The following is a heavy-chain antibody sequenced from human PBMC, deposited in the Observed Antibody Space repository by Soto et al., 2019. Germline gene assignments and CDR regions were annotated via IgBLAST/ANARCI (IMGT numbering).Heavy chain of an antibody. D-gene: IGHD3-9*01. V-gene: IGHV3-23*05. Sequence: PGGSLRLSCAASGFTFSNYAMSWVRQAPGKGLEWVSAIHTSAGSTYYADSVKGRFTISRDNSKNTLYLQMNSLRGEDTALYYCAILPTGYPNWFGPWGQGTQVTVSS. J-gene: IGHJ5*02. CDR2: IHTSAGST. CDR3: AILPTGYPNWFGP. CDR1: GFTFSNYA.